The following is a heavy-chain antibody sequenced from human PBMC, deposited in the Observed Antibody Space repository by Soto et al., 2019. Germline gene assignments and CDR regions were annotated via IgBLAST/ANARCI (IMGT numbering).Heavy chain of an antibody. D-gene: IGHD4-4*01. J-gene: IGHJ5*01. Sequence: GQSLKISCQTSGYTFTNYWSAWVRQMPGGGLXWLXLIXXRXXXXXYXXSFEGQVTISADRSTATAFLQWRSLEASDSALYFCARLVSLLQPIDSWGQGTPVTVSS. CDR3: ARLVSLLQPIDS. CDR2: IXXRXXXX. CDR1: GYTFTNYW. V-gene: IGHV5-51*01.